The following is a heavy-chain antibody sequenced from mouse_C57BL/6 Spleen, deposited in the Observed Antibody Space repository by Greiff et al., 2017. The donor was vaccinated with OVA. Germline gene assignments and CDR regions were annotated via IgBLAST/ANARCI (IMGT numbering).Heavy chain of an antibody. CDR1: GYTFTSYW. CDR3: ERIRLSLSGFAY. V-gene: IGHV1-55*01. Sequence: QVQLQQPGAELVKPGASVKMSCKASGYTFTSYWITWVKQRPGQGLEWIGDIYPGSGSTNYNEKFKSKATLTVDTSSSTAYMQLSSLTSEDSAVYYCERIRLSLSGFAYWGQGTLVTVSA. D-gene: IGHD6-2*01. J-gene: IGHJ3*01. CDR2: IYPGSGST.